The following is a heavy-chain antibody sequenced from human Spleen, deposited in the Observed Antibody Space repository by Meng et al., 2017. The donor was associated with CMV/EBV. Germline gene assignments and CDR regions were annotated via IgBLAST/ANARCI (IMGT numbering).Heavy chain of an antibody. CDR3: ARDYYDSSAYLDY. CDR1: GFTVSSNY. CDR2: IYSGGST. J-gene: IGHJ4*02. V-gene: IGHV3-66*02. Sequence: GGSLRLSCAASGFTVSSNYMSWVRQAPGKGLEWVSVIYSGGSTYYADSVKGRFTISRDNSKNTLYLQMNSLRVEDTAVYYCARDYYDSSAYLDYWGQGTLVTVSS. D-gene: IGHD3-22*01.